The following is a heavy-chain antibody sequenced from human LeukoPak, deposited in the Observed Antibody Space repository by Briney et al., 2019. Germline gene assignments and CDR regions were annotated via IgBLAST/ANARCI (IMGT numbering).Heavy chain of an antibody. CDR2: IYYSGST. V-gene: IGHV4-39*01. J-gene: IGHJ4*02. Sequence: SETLSLTCTVSGGSISSSSYYWGWIRQPPGKGLEWIGSIYYSGSTYYNLSLKSRVTISVDTSKNQFSLKLSSVTAADTAVYYCATWITMIVVVTSYWGQGTLVTVSS. CDR1: GGSISSSSYY. D-gene: IGHD3-22*01. CDR3: ATWITMIVVVTSY.